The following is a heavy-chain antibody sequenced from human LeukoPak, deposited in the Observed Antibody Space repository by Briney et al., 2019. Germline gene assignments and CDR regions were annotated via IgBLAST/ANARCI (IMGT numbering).Heavy chain of an antibody. Sequence: GGSLRLSCAASGFTFSDYYMSWIRQAPGKGLEWVSYISSSGSTIYYADSVKGRFTISRDNAKNSLYLQMNSLRAEDTAVYYCARTPPTVVTRYYYYYYTDVWGKGTTVTVSS. J-gene: IGHJ6*03. CDR1: GFTFSDYY. V-gene: IGHV3-11*01. CDR3: ARTPPTVVTRYYYYYYTDV. D-gene: IGHD4-23*01. CDR2: ISSSGSTI.